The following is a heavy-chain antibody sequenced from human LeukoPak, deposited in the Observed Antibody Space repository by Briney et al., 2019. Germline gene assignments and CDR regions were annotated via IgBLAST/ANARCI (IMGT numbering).Heavy chain of an antibody. V-gene: IGHV3-21*01. CDR1: EFTGFTFSGSA. CDR3: ARGPTELGMYAFDI. CDR2: ISSSSSYI. J-gene: IGHJ3*02. Sequence: GGSLRLSCAASEFTGFTFSGSAMSWVRQAPGKGLEWVSSISSSSSYIYYADSVKGRFTISRDNAKNSLYLQMNSLRAEDTAVYYCARGPTELGMYAFDIWGQGTMVTVSS. D-gene: IGHD7-27*01.